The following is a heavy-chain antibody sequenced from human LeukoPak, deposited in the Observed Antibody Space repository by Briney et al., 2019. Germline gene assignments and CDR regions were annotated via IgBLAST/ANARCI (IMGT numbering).Heavy chain of an antibody. V-gene: IGHV3-33*01. CDR1: GFTFSIYG. Sequence: PSGGSLRPSCAASGFTFSIYGMHWVRQAPGKGLEWVAVIWSDGSKKYYGDAVKGRFTISRDNSKSTLYLQMNSLRAEDTAVYYCARDTYDNNGYNYGIYWGQGTLVTVSS. CDR3: ARDTYDNNGYNYGIY. J-gene: IGHJ4*02. D-gene: IGHD3-22*01. CDR2: IWSDGSKK.